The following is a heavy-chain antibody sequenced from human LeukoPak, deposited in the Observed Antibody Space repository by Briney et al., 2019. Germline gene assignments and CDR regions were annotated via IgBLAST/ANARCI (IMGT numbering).Heavy chain of an antibody. CDR2: IYYSGST. D-gene: IGHD5-24*01. CDR1: GGSIISYY. Sequence: SETLSLTCTVSGGSIISYYWSWIRQPPGKGLEWIGYIYYSGSTNYNPSLKSRVTISVDTSKNQFSLKLSSVTAADTAVYYCARDRGRDGYNYVDYWGQGTLVTVSS. J-gene: IGHJ4*02. V-gene: IGHV4-59*12. CDR3: ARDRGRDGYNYVDY.